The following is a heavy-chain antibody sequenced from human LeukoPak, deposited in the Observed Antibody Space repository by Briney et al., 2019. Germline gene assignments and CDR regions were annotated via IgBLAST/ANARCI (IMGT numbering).Heavy chain of an antibody. CDR1: GGSIINTNYY. Sequence: SETLSLTCTVSGGSIINTNYYWGWIRQPPGKGLEWIGSIYYTGSTYYNASLKSRVTISVDSSKNQFSLKLSSVTAADTAVYYCARDLGYCTNGVCHTRFDYWGQGTLVAVSS. CDR2: IYYTGST. J-gene: IGHJ4*02. CDR3: ARDLGYCTNGVCHTRFDY. V-gene: IGHV4-39*02. D-gene: IGHD2-8*01.